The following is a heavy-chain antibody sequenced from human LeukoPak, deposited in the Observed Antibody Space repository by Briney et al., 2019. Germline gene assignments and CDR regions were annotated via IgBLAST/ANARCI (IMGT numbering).Heavy chain of an antibody. Sequence: GGSLRLSCAASGFTFSDHYMDWVRQAPGKGLEWVGRTRNKANSYTTEYVASLKGRFTISRDDSKNSLYLQMNSPKTEDTAVYYCASLRGYTYGHDYWGQGTLVTVSS. J-gene: IGHJ4*02. V-gene: IGHV3-72*01. D-gene: IGHD5-18*01. CDR2: TRNKANSYTT. CDR3: ASLRGYTYGHDY. CDR1: GFTFSDHY.